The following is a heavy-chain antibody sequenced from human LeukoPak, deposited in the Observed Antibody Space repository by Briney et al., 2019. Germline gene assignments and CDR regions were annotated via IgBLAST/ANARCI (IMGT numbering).Heavy chain of an antibody. Sequence: ASVKVSCKASGYTFTSYDINWVRQATGQGLEWMGWMNPNSGNTGYAQKFQGRVTMTRNTSISTAYIELSSLRSEDTAVYYCARGGKVSHYYVYYFDYWGQGTLVTVSS. J-gene: IGHJ4*02. D-gene: IGHD3-22*01. CDR2: MNPNSGNT. CDR1: GYTFTSYD. CDR3: ARGGKVSHYYVYYFDY. V-gene: IGHV1-8*01.